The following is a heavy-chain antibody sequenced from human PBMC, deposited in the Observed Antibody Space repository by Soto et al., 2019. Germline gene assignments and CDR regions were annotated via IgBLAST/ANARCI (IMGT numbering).Heavy chain of an antibody. D-gene: IGHD6-19*01. V-gene: IGHV1-2*02. CDR2: FNPNSGDT. CDR1: GYIFTAYS. Sequence: VASVKGSCKASGYIFTAYSMHWVRQAPGQGLEWVGWFNPNSGDTIYAQKFQGRVTLTGDTSISTAYMELYSLTSDDTAVYYCAREASAVISLDYWGQGTLVTVSS. CDR3: AREASAVISLDY. J-gene: IGHJ4*02.